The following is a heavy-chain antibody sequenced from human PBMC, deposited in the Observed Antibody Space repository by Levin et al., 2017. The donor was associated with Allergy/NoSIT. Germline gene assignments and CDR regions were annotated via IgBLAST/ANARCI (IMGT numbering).Heavy chain of an antibody. CDR3: TTYSSSWYYFDY. D-gene: IGHD6-13*01. V-gene: IGHV3-15*01. J-gene: IGHJ4*02. CDR2: IKSKADGGTT. Sequence: ETLSLTCAASGITFSNAWMSWARQAPGKGLEGVGRIKSKADGGTTEYAAPVKGRFTISRDDSKNTLYLQMNSLKTEDTAVYFCTTYSSSWYYFDYWGQGTLVTVSS. CDR1: GITFSNAW.